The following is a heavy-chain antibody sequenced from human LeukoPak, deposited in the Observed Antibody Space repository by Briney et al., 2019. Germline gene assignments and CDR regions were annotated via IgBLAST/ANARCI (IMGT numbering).Heavy chain of an antibody. D-gene: IGHD2-15*01. CDR1: GYSFTSYW. J-gene: IGHJ3*02. V-gene: IGHV5-10-1*01. Sequence: GESLKISCKGSGYSFTSYWISWVRQMPGKGLEWMGRIDPSDSYTNYSPSFQGHVTISADKSISTAYLQWSSLKAPDTAMYYCARRRYCRGGSCFGDAFDIWGQGTMVTVSS. CDR3: ARRRYCRGGSCFGDAFDI. CDR2: IDPSDSYT.